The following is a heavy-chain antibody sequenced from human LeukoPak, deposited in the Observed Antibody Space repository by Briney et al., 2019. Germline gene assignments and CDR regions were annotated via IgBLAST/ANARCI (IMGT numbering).Heavy chain of an antibody. J-gene: IGHJ5*02. CDR3: ARSRSKIVVVPAANSGSWFDP. D-gene: IGHD2-2*01. V-gene: IGHV1-2*06. Sequence: ASVKVSCTASGYTFTVYYMHWVRQAPGQGLEWMGRINPNSGGTNYAQKFQGRVTMTRDTSISTAYMELSRLRSDDTAVYYCARSRSKIVVVPAANSGSWFDPWGQGTLVTVSS. CDR1: GYTFTVYY. CDR2: INPNSGGT.